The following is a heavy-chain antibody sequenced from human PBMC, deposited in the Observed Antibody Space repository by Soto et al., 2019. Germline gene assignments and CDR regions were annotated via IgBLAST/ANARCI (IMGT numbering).Heavy chain of an antibody. CDR3: ARDKDRLQLGGNYYYILDV. CDR1: GGTFSTSA. J-gene: IGHJ6*02. CDR2: IMPVFPTP. D-gene: IGHD1-1*01. Sequence: QVQLVQYGAEVKKPGSSVKVSCKTSGGTFSTSAISWVRQAPGQGLEWVEGIMPVFPTPDYAQNFQGRVTITADDSTTTAYLELTSLRADDTAVYYCARDKDRLQLGGNYYYILDVWGQGTAITVSS. V-gene: IGHV1-69*12.